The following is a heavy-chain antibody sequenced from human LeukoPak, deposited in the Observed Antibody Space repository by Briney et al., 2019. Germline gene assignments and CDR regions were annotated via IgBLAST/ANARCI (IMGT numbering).Heavy chain of an antibody. CDR2: ISSSSSTI. D-gene: IGHD1-26*01. CDR1: GFTFRSYS. Sequence: PGGPLSFSCAASGFTFRSYSMNWVGKAPGKGLEWVSYISSSSSTIYYADSVKGRFTISRDNAKNTLYLQMNSLRAEDTAVYYCARFDGSYYGNWGQGTLVTVSS. J-gene: IGHJ4*02. CDR3: ARFDGSYYGN. V-gene: IGHV3-48*04.